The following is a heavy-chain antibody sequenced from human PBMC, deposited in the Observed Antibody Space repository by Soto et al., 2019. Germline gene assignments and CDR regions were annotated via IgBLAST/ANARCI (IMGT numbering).Heavy chain of an antibody. Sequence: PGGSLRLSCAASGFTFTTYAMNWVRQAPGKGLEWVSAISGSGGGTFYADSVTGRFTISRDNSKNTLFLQMNSLRAEDTAMYYWAKSSDYYDSSGYYAHWGQGTLVTVSS. CDR2: ISGSGGGT. CDR1: GFTFTTYA. D-gene: IGHD3-22*01. J-gene: IGHJ4*02. V-gene: IGHV3-23*01. CDR3: AKSSDYYDSSGYYAH.